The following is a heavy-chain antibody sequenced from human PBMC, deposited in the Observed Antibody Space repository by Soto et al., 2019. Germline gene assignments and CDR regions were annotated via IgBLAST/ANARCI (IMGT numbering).Heavy chain of an antibody. CDR1: GGSISSSIYY. Sequence: PSETLSLTCTVSGGSISSSIYYWGWIRQPPGKGLEWIGNIYYSGNTYYNPSLKSRVTISVDTSKNHFSLNLSSVTAADTAVYYCARVREPLTGGPWFDPWGQGTLVTVSS. D-gene: IGHD1-26*01. CDR3: ARVREPLTGGPWFDP. CDR2: IYYSGNT. V-gene: IGHV4-39*02. J-gene: IGHJ5*02.